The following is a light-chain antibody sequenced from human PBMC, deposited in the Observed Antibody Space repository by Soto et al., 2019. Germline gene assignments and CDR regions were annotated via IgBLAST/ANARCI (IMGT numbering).Light chain of an antibody. CDR3: AAWDDSLRGWV. CDR1: SSSIGSNY. CDR2: RDS. J-gene: IGLJ3*02. V-gene: IGLV1-47*01. Sequence: QSVLTQPPSASGTPGQWVTISCSESSSSIGSNYIYWYQQLPRTAPKLLIYRDSQRPSAVPDRFSGSKSGTSASLDISGLRSEDEADYYCAAWDDSLRGWVFGGGTKLTVL.